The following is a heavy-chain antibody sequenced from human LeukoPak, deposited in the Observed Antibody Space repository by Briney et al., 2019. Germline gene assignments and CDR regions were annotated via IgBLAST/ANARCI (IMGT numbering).Heavy chain of an antibody. Sequence: GRSLRLSCAASGFTFSSYGMHRVRQAPGKGLEWVSVISYDGSNKYYADSVKGRFTISRDNSKNTLYLQMNSLRAEDTAVYYCATDDTRDLDAFDIWGQGTMVTVSS. CDR1: GFTFSSYG. CDR3: ATDDTRDLDAFDI. J-gene: IGHJ3*02. D-gene: IGHD3-22*01. CDR2: ISYDGSNK. V-gene: IGHV3-30*03.